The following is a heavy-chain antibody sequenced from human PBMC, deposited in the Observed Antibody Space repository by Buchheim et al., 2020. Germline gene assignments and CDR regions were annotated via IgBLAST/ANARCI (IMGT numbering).Heavy chain of an antibody. Sequence: QVQLVQSGAEVKKPGASVKVSCKASGYTFTSYYMHWVRQAPGQGLAWMGIINPSGGSTSYAQKFQGRVTMTRATSTIAVYMELRSLRSEDTAVYYCARDLWEAALFFDYWGQGTL. D-gene: IGHD6-6*01. CDR2: INPSGGST. V-gene: IGHV1-46*01. CDR1: GYTFTSYY. CDR3: ARDLWEAALFFDY. J-gene: IGHJ4*02.